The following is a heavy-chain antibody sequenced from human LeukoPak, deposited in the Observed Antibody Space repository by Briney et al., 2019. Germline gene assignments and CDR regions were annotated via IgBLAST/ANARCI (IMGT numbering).Heavy chain of an antibody. J-gene: IGHJ4*02. CDR1: GFTFEDYV. D-gene: IGHD4-17*01. CDR2: ISWNSNSI. CDR3: AKETTAIDY. V-gene: IGHV3-9*01. Sequence: GGSLRLSCAASGFTFEDYVMHWVRQAPGKGLEWVSGISWNSNSIAYADSVKGRFTISRDNAKNSLYLQMNSLRGEDTALYYCAKETTAIDYWGRGTLVTVSS.